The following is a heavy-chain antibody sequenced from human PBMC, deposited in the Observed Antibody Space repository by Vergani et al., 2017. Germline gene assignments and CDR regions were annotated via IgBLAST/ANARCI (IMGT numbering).Heavy chain of an antibody. CDR3: ARGYDMLTGGYGMDV. CDR2: ISSSKSYI. CDR1: GLTLSRYS. J-gene: IGHJ6*02. V-gene: IGHV3-21*01. D-gene: IGHD3-9*01. Sequence: EVQLVESGGGLVKPGGSLRLSCAASGLTLSRYSMNWVRQAQGKGLEWVSSISSSKSYIYEVDSVKGRVTITRDNAKNSLYLQMNSLRSEDTAVYYCARGYDMLTGGYGMDVWGQGTTVTVSS.